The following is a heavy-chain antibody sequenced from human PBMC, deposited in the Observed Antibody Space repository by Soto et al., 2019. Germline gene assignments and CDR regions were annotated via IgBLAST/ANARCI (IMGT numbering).Heavy chain of an antibody. D-gene: IGHD4-17*01. CDR1: GFTFSTYG. CDR2: IWYEGSNT. Sequence: QVQLVESGGGVVQPGRSLRLSCAASGFTFSTYGMHWIRQAPGKGLEWVAIIWYEGSNTQYADSVKGRFTISRDNSKNTLYLQMNSLRVEDTAVYYCAREWTAVSTPWWGRGTLVTVSS. V-gene: IGHV3-33*01. CDR3: AREWTAVSTPW. J-gene: IGHJ4*02.